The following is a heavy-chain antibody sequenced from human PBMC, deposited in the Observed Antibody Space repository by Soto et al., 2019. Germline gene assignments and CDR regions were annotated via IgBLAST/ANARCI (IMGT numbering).Heavy chain of an antibody. Sequence: GGSLRLSCAASGFTFGSYGMHWVRQAPGKGLEWVAVISYDGSNKYYADSVRGRFAISRDNSNNMLYLQMNSLRAEDTAVYYCANIRNVVYAHNAYWGQGTLVTVSS. J-gene: IGHJ4*02. CDR1: GFTFGSYG. CDR3: ANIRNVVYAHNAY. V-gene: IGHV3-30*18. D-gene: IGHD2-8*02. CDR2: ISYDGSNK.